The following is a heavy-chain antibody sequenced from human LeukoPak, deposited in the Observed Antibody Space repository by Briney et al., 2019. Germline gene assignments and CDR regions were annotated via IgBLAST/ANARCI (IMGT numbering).Heavy chain of an antibody. CDR1: GFTFSSYA. CDR2: ISGSGGST. CDR3: ATRGYSSSWFNFDY. V-gene: IGHV3-23*01. Sequence: GGSLRLSCAASGFTFSSYAMSWVRQAPGKGLEWVSAISGSGGSTYYADSVKGRFTISRDNSKNTLYLQMNSLRAEDTAVYYCATRGYSSSWFNFDYWGQGTLVTVSS. J-gene: IGHJ4*02. D-gene: IGHD6-13*01.